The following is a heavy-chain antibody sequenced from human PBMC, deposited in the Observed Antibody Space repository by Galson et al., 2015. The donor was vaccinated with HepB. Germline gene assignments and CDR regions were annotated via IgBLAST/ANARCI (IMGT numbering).Heavy chain of an antibody. Sequence: SLRLSCAASGFNVDMAWMSWVRQAPGKGLEWVGRIRSKNDGGETLFGAPMTGRFTISTEDSTNTVSLHMTRLKIEDTDIYYCTTVATISGVMRDYWGQGTLVTVSS. CDR3: TTVATISGVMRDY. V-gene: IGHV3-15*01. J-gene: IGHJ4*02. CDR1: GFNVDMAW. D-gene: IGHD3-3*01. CDR2: IRSKNDGGET.